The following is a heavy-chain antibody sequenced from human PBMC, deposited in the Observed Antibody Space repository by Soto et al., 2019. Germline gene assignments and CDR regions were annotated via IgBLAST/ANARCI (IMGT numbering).Heavy chain of an antibody. V-gene: IGHV3-7*01. D-gene: IGHD2-15*01. CDR2: IKQDGSEK. Sequence: EVQLVESGGGLVQPGGSLRLSCAASGFTFSSYWMSWVRQAPGKGLEWVANIKQDGSEKYYVDSVKGRFTISRDNAKNSLYMQMNSLRAEDTAVYYCARDGSQYLVVVVAAIDYWGQGTLVNVSS. J-gene: IGHJ4*02. CDR3: ARDGSQYLVVVVAAIDY. CDR1: GFTFSSYW.